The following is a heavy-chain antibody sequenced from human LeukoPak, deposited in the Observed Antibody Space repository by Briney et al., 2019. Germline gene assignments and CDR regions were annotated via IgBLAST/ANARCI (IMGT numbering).Heavy chain of an antibody. CDR3: ARIRYSENIDY. V-gene: IGHV4-39*01. Sequence: TGGSLRLSCAASGFTFSSYSMNWVRQPPGKGLECIGSIYYSGRTYYNPSLKSRVTISVDTSKNQFSLKLSSVTAADTAVYYCARIRYSENIDYWGQGTLVTVSS. J-gene: IGHJ4*02. CDR2: IYYSGRT. D-gene: IGHD1-1*01. CDR1: GFTFSSYSMN.